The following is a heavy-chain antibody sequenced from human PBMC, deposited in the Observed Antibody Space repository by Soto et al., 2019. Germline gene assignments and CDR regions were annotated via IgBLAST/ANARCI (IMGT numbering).Heavy chain of an antibody. Sequence: PQRPPTAAAGVPCVSFGMRWIRQTPSKGLEWVAVMSYDGSNKYYADSVKGRFTISRDNSKSTLYLQMNSLRAEDTALYYCAKRRSNYYYYGVDVWGQATTVTVSS. CDR2: MSYDGSNK. J-gene: IGHJ6*02. CDR3: AKRRSNYYYYGVDV. V-gene: IGHV3-30*18. CDR1: GVPCVSFG.